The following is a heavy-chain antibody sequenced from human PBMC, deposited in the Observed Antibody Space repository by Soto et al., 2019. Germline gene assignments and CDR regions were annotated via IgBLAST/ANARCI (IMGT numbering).Heavy chain of an antibody. CDR1: GGSISSYY. Sequence: QVQLQESGPGLVKPSETLSLTCTVSGGSISSYYWSWIRQPPGKGLEWIGYIYYSGSTNYNPSLKSRVTMSVDTSKNQFSLKLSSVTAADTGVYYCARVGSSSWDDAFDIWGQGTMVTVSS. D-gene: IGHD6-13*01. V-gene: IGHV4-59*01. J-gene: IGHJ3*02. CDR2: IYYSGST. CDR3: ARVGSSSWDDAFDI.